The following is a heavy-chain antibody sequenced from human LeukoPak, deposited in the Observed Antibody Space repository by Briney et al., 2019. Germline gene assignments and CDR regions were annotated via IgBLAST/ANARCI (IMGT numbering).Heavy chain of an antibody. J-gene: IGHJ6*02. CDR2: INPNSGGT. D-gene: IGHD3-3*01. Sequence: ASVKVSCKASGYTFTGYYMHWVRQAPGQGLEWMGRINPNSGGTNYAQKFQGRVTMTRDTSISTAYMELSRLRSDDTAVYYCARGGYDFVYYYYGMDVWGQGTAVTVSS. CDR1: GYTFTGYY. CDR3: ARGGYDFVYYYYGMDV. V-gene: IGHV1-2*06.